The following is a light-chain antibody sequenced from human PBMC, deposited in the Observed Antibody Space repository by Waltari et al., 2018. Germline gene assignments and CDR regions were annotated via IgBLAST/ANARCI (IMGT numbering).Light chain of an antibody. V-gene: IGLV2-14*01. J-gene: IGLJ1*01. CDR2: DVS. Sequence: QSALTQPASVSGSPGQPITISCTGTSSDVGGYNYVSWYQQHPGKAPKLMIYDVSKRPSGVSNRFSGSKSGNTASLTISGLQAEDEADYYCSSYTSSSILYVFGTGTKVTVL. CDR1: SSDVGGYNY. CDR3: SSYTSSSILYV.